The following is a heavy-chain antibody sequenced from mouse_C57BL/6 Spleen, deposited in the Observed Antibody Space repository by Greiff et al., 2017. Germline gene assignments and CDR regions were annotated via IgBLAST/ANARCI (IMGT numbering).Heavy chain of an antibody. J-gene: IGHJ3*01. D-gene: IGHD2-4*01. CDR3: GLYYDYSWFAY. Sequence: EVQLQQSGPELVKPGASVKISCKASGYTFTDYYMNWVKQSHGKSLEWIGDINPNNGGTSYNQKFKGKATLTVDKSSSTAYMELRSLTSEDSAVYYCGLYYDYSWFAYWGQGTLVTVSA. CDR1: GYTFTDYY. V-gene: IGHV1-26*01. CDR2: INPNNGGT.